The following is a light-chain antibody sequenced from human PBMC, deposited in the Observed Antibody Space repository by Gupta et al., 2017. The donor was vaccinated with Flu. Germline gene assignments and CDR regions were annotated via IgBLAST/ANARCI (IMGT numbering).Light chain of an antibody. CDR1: SSHFGNNA. CDR2: SNN. J-gene: IGLJ2*01. V-gene: IGLV1-44*01. Sequence: HSVLSQPPSASGPPGQRVTISCSGSSSHFGNNAVNWYQHLPATAPKLLIYSNNQRPSGVPDRCSGSKSVTSASRVITGLQAEDEADDYCAESADWMNGLIFGGGTKLTVL. CDR3: AESADWMNGLI.